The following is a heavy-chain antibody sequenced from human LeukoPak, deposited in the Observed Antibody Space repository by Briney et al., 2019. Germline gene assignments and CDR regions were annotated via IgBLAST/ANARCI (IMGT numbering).Heavy chain of an antibody. CDR2: ISSNGDST. D-gene: IGHD2-2*02. Sequence: GGSMRLSCAASGFTFNTYAMHWIRQAPGKGLEYVSAISSNGDSTYYANSVKDRFTISRDNSKNTLYLQMGRLRDEDMAVYYCARSRYCSTITCYTSPNWFDPWGQGTLVTVSS. V-gene: IGHV3-64*01. J-gene: IGHJ5*02. CDR3: ARSRYCSTITCYTSPNWFDP. CDR1: GFTFNTYA.